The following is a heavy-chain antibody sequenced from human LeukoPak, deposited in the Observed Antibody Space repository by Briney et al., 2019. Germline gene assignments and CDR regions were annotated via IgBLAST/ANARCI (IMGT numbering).Heavy chain of an antibody. J-gene: IGHJ1*01. CDR1: GGTFSSYA. V-gene: IGHV1-69*05. CDR2: IIPIFGTA. CDR3: ASPPPYYDDSSGYYCFQP. D-gene: IGHD3-22*01. Sequence: ASVTVSCKASGGTFSSYAISWVRQAPGQGLEWMGGIIPIFGTANYAQKFQGRVTITTDESTSTAYMELSSLRSEDTAVYYCASPPPYYDDSSGYYCFQPWGQGTLVTVSS.